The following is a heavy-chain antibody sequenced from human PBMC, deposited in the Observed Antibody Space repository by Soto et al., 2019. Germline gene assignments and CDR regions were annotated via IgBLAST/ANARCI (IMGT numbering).Heavy chain of an antibody. J-gene: IGHJ4*02. V-gene: IGHV1-2*02. D-gene: IGHD1-1*01. CDR3: ATLASPTISFDY. Sequence: ASVKVSCKASGYTLTGYYMHWVRQAPGQGLEWMGWINPNSGGTNYAQKFQGRVTMTRDTSISTAYMELSRLRSDDTAVYYCATLASPTISFDYWGQGTLVTVSS. CDR2: INPNSGGT. CDR1: GYTLTGYY.